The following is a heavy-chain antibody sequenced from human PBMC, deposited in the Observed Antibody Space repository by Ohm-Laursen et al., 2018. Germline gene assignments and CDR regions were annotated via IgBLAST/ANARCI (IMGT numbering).Heavy chain of an antibody. CDR1: GFTFSGYD. D-gene: IGHD2-2*01. J-gene: IGHJ6*02. V-gene: IGHV3-13*04. CDR3: ARELLSDVVVPAAGVDYYYYYGMDV. Sequence: SLRLPCTASGFTFSGYDMHWVRQATGKGLEWVSGIGTVGDTYYIGSVKGRFTISRDNAKNSLYLQMNSLRAEDTAVYYCARELLSDVVVPAAGVDYYYYYGMDVWGQGTTVTVSS. CDR2: IGTVGDT.